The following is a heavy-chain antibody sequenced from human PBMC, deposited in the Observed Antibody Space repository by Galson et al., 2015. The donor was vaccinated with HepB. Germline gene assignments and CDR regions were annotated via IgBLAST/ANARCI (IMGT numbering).Heavy chain of an antibody. V-gene: IGHV4-59*01. J-gene: IGHJ6*02. Sequence: ETLSLTCTVSGGSISSYYWSWIRQPPGKELEWIGYIYYSGSTNYNPSLKSRVTISVDTSKNQFSLKLSSVTAADTAVYYCARDRNYDSSGYRGYGMDVWDQGTTVTVSS. CDR1: GGSISSYY. CDR2: IYYSGST. CDR3: ARDRNYDSSGYRGYGMDV. D-gene: IGHD3-22*01.